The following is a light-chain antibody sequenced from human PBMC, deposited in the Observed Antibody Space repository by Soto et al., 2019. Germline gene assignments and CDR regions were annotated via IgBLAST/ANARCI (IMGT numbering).Light chain of an antibody. J-gene: IGKJ5*01. CDR3: QQRSNWPPT. CDR1: QSITSSF. Sequence: EIVLTQSPGILSLSPGERASLSCGASQSITSSFLAWYQQKPGQAPRLLIYGASSRATGIPDRFSGTGSETDFTLTINSVEPEDFAVYICQQRSNWPPTFGQGTRLEIK. V-gene: IGKV3D-20*02. CDR2: GAS.